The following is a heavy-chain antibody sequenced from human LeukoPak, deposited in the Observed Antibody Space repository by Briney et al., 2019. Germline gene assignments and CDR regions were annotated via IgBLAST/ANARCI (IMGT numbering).Heavy chain of an antibody. CDR2: ISWNSGSI. D-gene: IGHD1-7*01. J-gene: IGHJ4*02. CDR1: GFTFDDYA. Sequence: GRSLRLSCAASGFTFDDYAMHWVRQAPGKGLEWVSGISWNSGSIGYADSVKGRFTISRDNAKNSLYLQMNSLRAEDMALYYCAKDKGYNWNYGNFDYWGQGTLVTVSS. V-gene: IGHV3-9*03. CDR3: AKDKGYNWNYGNFDY.